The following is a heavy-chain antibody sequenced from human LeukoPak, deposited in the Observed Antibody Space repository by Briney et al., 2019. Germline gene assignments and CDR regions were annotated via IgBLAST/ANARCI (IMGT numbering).Heavy chain of an antibody. Sequence: SGPTLVNPTQTLTLTCTFSGFSLSTSGVGVGWIRQPPGKALEWLALIYWDDDKRYSPSLKSRLTITKDTSKNQVVLTMTNMDPVDTATYYCAHHINVNPLLWFGEFLNAERGVDAFDIWGQGTMVTVSS. CDR3: AHHINVNPLLWFGEFLNAERGVDAFDI. J-gene: IGHJ3*02. CDR1: GFSLSTSGVG. CDR2: IYWDDDK. D-gene: IGHD3-10*01. V-gene: IGHV2-5*02.